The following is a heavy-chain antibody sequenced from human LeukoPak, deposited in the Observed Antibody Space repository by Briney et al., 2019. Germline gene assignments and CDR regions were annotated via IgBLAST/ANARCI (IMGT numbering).Heavy chain of an antibody. CDR1: GGSISSYY. D-gene: IGHD3-22*01. V-gene: IGHV4-4*07. J-gene: IGHJ4*02. CDR3: ARGGYYYDSSGYYDY. CDR2: IYTSGST. Sequence: PSETLSLTCTVSGGSISSYYWSWIRQPAGKGLEWIRRIYTSGSTNYNPSLKSRVTMSVDTSKNQFSLKLSSVTAADTAVYYCARGGYYYDSSGYYDYWGQGTLVTVSS.